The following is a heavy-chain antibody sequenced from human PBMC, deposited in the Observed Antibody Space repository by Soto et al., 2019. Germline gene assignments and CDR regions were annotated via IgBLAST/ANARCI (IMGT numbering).Heavy chain of an antibody. CDR3: ARSKGSGGSCYSCSFDY. J-gene: IGHJ4*02. D-gene: IGHD2-15*01. V-gene: IGHV4-31*03. Sequence: SETLSLPCTVSGGSITTGGYYWSWIRQLPGKGLEWIGHSDYSESTYYNPSLKSRVSISFDTSTNQFSLKLSFVTAADTAMYYCARSKGSGGSCYSCSFDYWGQGTPVTVSS. CDR1: GGSITTGGYY. CDR2: SDYSEST.